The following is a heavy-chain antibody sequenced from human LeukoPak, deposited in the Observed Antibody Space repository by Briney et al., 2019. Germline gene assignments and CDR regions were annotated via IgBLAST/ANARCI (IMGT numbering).Heavy chain of an antibody. CDR1: GGSISSGDYY. J-gene: IGHJ6*03. CDR3: ARRRGYSYGYYYYYMDV. CDR2: IYYSGST. D-gene: IGHD5-18*01. Sequence: PSETLSLTCTVSGGSISSGDYYWSWIRQPPGKGLEWIGYIYYSGSTYYNPSLKSRVTISVDTSKNQFSLKLSSVTAADTAVYYCARRRGYSYGYYYYYMDVWGKGTTVTVSS. V-gene: IGHV4-30-4*01.